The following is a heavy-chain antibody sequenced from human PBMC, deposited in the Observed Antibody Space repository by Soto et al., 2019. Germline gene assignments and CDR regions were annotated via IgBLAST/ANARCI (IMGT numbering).Heavy chain of an antibody. CDR2: ISFSGTT. V-gene: IGHV4-39*01. CDR3: ARPGPSYMVAGSDWFDA. Sequence: QLQLQESGPGLVKPSETLSLTCTVSGGPITSENYYWGWIRQPPGKGLEWIGTISFSGTTYYNPSRKALPTMSVVTLTYEFGRKVNSVTAADTAVFYCARPGPSYMVAGSDWFDAWGQGTLGTVSS. CDR1: GGPITSENYY. D-gene: IGHD6-19*01. J-gene: IGHJ5*02.